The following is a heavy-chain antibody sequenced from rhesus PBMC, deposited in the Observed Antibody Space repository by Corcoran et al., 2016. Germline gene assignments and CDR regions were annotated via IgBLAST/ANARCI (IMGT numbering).Heavy chain of an antibody. V-gene: IGHV4-173*01. D-gene: IGHD6-25*01. Sequence: QLQLQESGPGLVKPSATLSLTCAVSGGSISSNYWSSMRQPPGKGLEWIGRISGSCGSTDYNPSLKSRVPISTDTSKNQFSLKLSSATAADPAVYYCARDRSYSGGSWTYWGQGVLVTVSS. CDR1: GGSISSNY. CDR3: ARDRSYSGGSWTY. J-gene: IGHJ4*01. CDR2: ISGSCGST.